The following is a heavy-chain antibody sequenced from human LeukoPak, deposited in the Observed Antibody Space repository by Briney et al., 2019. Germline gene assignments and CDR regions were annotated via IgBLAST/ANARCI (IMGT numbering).Heavy chain of an antibody. CDR2: INPSGGST. CDR3: ARGLGRFLEWLLAYFDY. V-gene: IGHV1-46*01. J-gene: IGHJ4*02. D-gene: IGHD3-3*01. CDR1: GYTFTSYY. Sequence: ASVKVSCKASGYTFTSYYMHWVRQAPGQGLEWMGIINPSGGSTSYAQKFQGRVTMTRDTSTSTVYMELSSLRSEDTAVYYCARGLGRFLEWLLAYFDYWGQGTLVTVSS.